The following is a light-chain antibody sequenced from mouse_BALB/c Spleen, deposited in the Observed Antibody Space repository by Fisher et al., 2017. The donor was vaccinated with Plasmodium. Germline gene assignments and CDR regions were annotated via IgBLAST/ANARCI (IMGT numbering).Light chain of an antibody. Sequence: PGDRVSLSCRASQSISNYLNWYQQKSHESPRLIIKYASQSISGIPSRFSCSVSGTDFTLSINSVETEDFEMYFCQHSNSWPLTFGAGTKLELK. CDR3: QHSNSWPLT. CDR2: YAS. V-gene: IGKV5-45*01. CDR1: QSISNY. J-gene: IGKJ5*01.